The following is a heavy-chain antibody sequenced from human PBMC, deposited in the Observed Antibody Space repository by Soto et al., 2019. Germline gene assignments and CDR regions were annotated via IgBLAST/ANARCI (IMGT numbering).Heavy chain of an antibody. D-gene: IGHD3-10*01. J-gene: IGHJ5*02. CDR3: ASHLVGFGELLFDP. CDR2: IYYSGST. Sequence: SETLSLTSTVAGGSISSYYWSWIRQPPGKGLEWIGYIYYSGSTNYNPSLKSRVTISVDTSKNQFSLKLSSVTAADTAVYYCASHLVGFGELLFDPWGQGTLVTVSS. CDR1: GGSISSYY. V-gene: IGHV4-59*08.